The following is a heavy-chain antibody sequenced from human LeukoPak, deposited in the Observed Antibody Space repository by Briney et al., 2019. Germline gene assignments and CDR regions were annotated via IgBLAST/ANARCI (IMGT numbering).Heavy chain of an antibody. Sequence: ASVKGSSTASGYTFTSYAINWVRQATGQGIEWIGWMNPNSVTTGYAQKFQGRVTITRHTSISTAYMELSSLRSEDTAVYYCARVGYPFWSGYCYYYYYMDVWGKGTTVTVS. CDR1: GYTFTSYA. CDR2: MNPNSVTT. D-gene: IGHD3-3*01. CDR3: ARVGYPFWSGYCYYYYYMDV. J-gene: IGHJ6*03. V-gene: IGHV1-8*03.